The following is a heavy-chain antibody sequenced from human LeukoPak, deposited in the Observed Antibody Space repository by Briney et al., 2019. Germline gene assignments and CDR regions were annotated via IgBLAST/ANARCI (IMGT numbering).Heavy chain of an antibody. V-gene: IGHV3-30*04. D-gene: IGHD3-10*01. CDR1: GFTFSSYA. Sequence: GTSLRLSCAASGFTFSSYAMHWVRQAPGKGLEWVAAISYDGSNRYYADSVKGRFTISRDNSKSTLYLQMNSLKTEDTAVYYCARDLNYYGSGSYFGYWGQGTLVTVSS. CDR2: ISYDGSNR. J-gene: IGHJ4*02. CDR3: ARDLNYYGSGSYFGY.